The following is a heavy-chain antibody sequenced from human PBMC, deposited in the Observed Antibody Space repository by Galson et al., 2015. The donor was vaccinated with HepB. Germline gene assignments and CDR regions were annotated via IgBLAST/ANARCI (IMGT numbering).Heavy chain of an antibody. D-gene: IGHD3-9*01. J-gene: IGHJ4*02. CDR2: ISSSSSYI. Sequence: SLRLSCAASGFTLSSYSMNWVRQAPGKGLEWVSSISSSSSYIYYADSVKGRFTISRDNAKNSLYLQMNSLRAEDTAVYYCARDLGRDDILGFDYWGQGTLVTVSS. CDR1: GFTLSSYS. CDR3: ARDLGRDDILGFDY. V-gene: IGHV3-21*04.